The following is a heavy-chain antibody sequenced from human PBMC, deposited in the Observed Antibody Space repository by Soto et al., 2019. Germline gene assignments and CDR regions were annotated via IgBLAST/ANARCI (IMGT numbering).Heavy chain of an antibody. CDR2: SSNSGSFT. Sequence: SVRLSCAASGFTFSDHYMSWIRQAPGKGLEWIGYSSNSGSFTRYADSVKGRFSISRDNAKNSLYLQINSLRGDNTVIDDCVRAGENYNIVDYWSLGTAVTVSS. CDR3: VRAGENYNIVDY. CDR1: GFTFSDHY. J-gene: IGHJ4*02. V-gene: IGHV3-11*06. D-gene: IGHD3-9*01.